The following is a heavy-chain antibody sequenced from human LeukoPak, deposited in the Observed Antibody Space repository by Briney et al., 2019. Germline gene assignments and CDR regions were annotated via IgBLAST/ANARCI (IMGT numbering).Heavy chain of an antibody. CDR1: GFSFSSYW. J-gene: IGHJ5*02. V-gene: IGHV3-74*01. D-gene: IGHD3-10*01. CDR3: TRDLDGSGSYHWFDP. Sequence: GGSLRLSCAASGFSFSSYWMHWVRQAPRKGLVWVSRINGDGSITTYADSVKGRFTNSRDNAKNTLYLQVNSLRAEDTAVYYCTRDLDGSGSYHWFDPWGQGTLVTVSS. CDR2: INGDGSIT.